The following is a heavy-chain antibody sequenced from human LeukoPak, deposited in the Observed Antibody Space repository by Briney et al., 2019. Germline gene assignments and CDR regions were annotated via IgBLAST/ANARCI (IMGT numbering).Heavy chain of an antibody. J-gene: IGHJ4*02. Sequence: SETLSLTCTASGGSISNYYWSWIRQPPGKGLEWIGYIYSSGSTNYNPSLKSRVTISVDTSKNQFSLKLNSVTAADTAVYYCARKASTIAAVFDFWGQGTLVTVSS. CDR3: ARKASTIAAVFDF. CDR2: IYSSGST. V-gene: IGHV4-59*01. CDR1: GGSISNYY. D-gene: IGHD6-13*01.